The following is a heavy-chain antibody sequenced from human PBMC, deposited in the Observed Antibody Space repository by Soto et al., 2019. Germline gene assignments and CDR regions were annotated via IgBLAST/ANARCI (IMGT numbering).Heavy chain of an antibody. D-gene: IGHD3-3*01. CDR2: ISYDGSNK. CDR1: GFTFSSYG. V-gene: IGHV3-30*18. J-gene: IGHJ4*02. CDR3: AKDNVYYDFWSGYYTGEYYFDY. Sequence: QVQLVESGGGVVQPGRSLRLSCAASGFTFSSYGMHWVRQAPGKGLEWVAVISYDGSNKYYADSVKGRITISRDNSKNTLYLQMNSLRAEDTAVYYCAKDNVYYDFWSGYYTGEYYFDYWGQGTLVTVSS.